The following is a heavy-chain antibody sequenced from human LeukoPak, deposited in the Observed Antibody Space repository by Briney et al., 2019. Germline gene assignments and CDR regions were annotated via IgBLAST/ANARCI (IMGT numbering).Heavy chain of an antibody. CDR1: GGSISGYY. CDR2: IHYSGST. J-gene: IGHJ4*02. D-gene: IGHD2-21*02. CDR3: ARYYCGGDCYGFDY. V-gene: IGHV4-59*01. Sequence: SETLSLTCTVSGGSISGYYRSWIRQAPGKGLEWIGYIHYSGSTNYNPSLKSRVTISVDTSKNQFSLKVSSVTAADTAVYYCARYYCGGDCYGFDYWGQGTLVTVSS.